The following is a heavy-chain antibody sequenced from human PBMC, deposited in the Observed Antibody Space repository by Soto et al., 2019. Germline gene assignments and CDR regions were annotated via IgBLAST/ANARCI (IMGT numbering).Heavy chain of an antibody. CDR1: GCTLTELS. D-gene: IGHD1-1*01. J-gene: IGHJ4*02. CDR2: LDPEDGET. V-gene: IGHV1-24*01. CDR3: ATANWMVPGPVYDY. Sequence: ASVMVPCTDFGCTLTELSKHWVGKAPVKGLERMGCLDPEDGETIDAQKVQGRVTMTEDTFTDTAYMELSSLRSEEAAVYYCATANWMVPGPVYDYGGQGTLDT.